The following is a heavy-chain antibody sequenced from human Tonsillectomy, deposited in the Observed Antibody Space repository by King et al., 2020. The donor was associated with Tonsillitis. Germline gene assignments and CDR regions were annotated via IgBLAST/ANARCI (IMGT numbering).Heavy chain of an antibody. Sequence: QLVQSGAEVKKPGESLKISCKGSGYSFTSYWIGWVRQMPGKGLEWMGIIYPGDSDTRYSPSFQGQVTISADKSISTAYLQWSSLKASDTAMYYCARPDRPYCSSTSCRDYYYMDVWGKGTTVTVSS. CDR2: IYPGDSDT. V-gene: IGHV5-51*03. CDR3: ARPDRPYCSSTSCRDYYYMDV. J-gene: IGHJ6*03. D-gene: IGHD2-2*01. CDR1: GYSFTSYW.